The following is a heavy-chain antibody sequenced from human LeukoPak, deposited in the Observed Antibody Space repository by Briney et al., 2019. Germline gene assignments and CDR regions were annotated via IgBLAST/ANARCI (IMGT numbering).Heavy chain of an antibody. V-gene: IGHV1-69*04. D-gene: IGHD6-19*01. J-gene: IGHJ4*02. Sequence: SVTVSCKASGGTFSSYAISWVRQAPGQGLEWMGRIIPILGIANYAQKFQGRVTITADKSTSTAYMELSSLRSEDTAVYYCARDSDSSTGSRRLDYWGQGTLVTVSS. CDR1: GGTFSSYA. CDR3: ARDSDSSTGSRRLDY. CDR2: IIPILGIA.